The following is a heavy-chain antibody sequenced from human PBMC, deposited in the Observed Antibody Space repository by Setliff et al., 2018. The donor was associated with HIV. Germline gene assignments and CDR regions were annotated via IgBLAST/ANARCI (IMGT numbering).Heavy chain of an antibody. V-gene: IGHV3-7*03. CDR1: GGSFSGYY. CDR2: IKQDGSEK. Sequence: PSETLSLTCVVYGGSFSGYYWSWIRQAPGKGLEWVANIKQDGSEKYYVDSVKGRFAISRDNAKNSLYLQMNSLKTEDTAVYSCIRGGGSFGYWGQGTLVTVSS. CDR3: IRGGGSFGY. J-gene: IGHJ4*02. D-gene: IGHD5-12*01.